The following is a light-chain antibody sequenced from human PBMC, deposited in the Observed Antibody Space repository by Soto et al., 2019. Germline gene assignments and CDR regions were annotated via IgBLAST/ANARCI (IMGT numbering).Light chain of an antibody. J-gene: IGKJ2*03. CDR1: QNINYK. Sequence: EIVMTQSPATLSVSPGERATLSCRASQNINYKLAWYQQRPGQAPRLLIQDASARATGTPVRFSGSGSETEFTLTISSLQSEDFGVYYCQQSKDLYSFGQGTKLEIK. CDR3: QQSKDLYS. CDR2: DAS. V-gene: IGKV3-15*01.